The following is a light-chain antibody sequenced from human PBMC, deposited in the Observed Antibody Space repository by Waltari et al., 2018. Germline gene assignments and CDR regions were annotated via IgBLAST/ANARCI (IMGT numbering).Light chain of an antibody. Sequence: DIVMTQSPLSLPVIPGEPASISCRSSQSLLHSNGYNYLDWYLQKPGQSPQLLIDLGSDRASGVPDRFSGSGSGTDFTLKISRVEADDVGVYYCMQTLQTPWTFGQGTKVEIK. V-gene: IGKV2-28*01. CDR3: MQTLQTPWT. CDR1: QSLLHSNGYNY. CDR2: LGS. J-gene: IGKJ1*01.